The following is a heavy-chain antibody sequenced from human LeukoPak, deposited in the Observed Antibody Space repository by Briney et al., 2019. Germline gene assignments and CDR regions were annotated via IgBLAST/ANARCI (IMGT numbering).Heavy chain of an antibody. D-gene: IGHD2-8*01. V-gene: IGHV3-23*01. Sequence: GGSLRLSCAASGFTFSSDGMSWDRQAPGKGLEWVSGFTGSGGSTEYADSVKGRFTISRDNSKNTLYLQMNSLRAEDTAVYYCAKGLTYAGINFDYWGQGTLVTVSS. CDR1: GFTFSSDG. J-gene: IGHJ4*02. CDR2: FTGSGGST. CDR3: AKGLTYAGINFDY.